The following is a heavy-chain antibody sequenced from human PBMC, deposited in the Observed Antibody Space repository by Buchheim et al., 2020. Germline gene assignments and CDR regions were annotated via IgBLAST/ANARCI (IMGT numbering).Heavy chain of an antibody. V-gene: IGHV1-46*01. J-gene: IGHJ4*02. CDR3: ARDLHYYDSSGYYFRYLFDY. Sequence: QVQLVQSGAEVKKPGASVKVSCKASGYTFTSYYMHWVRQAPGQGLEWMGIINPSGGSTSYAQKFQGRVTMTRDTSTSTVYMELSSLRSDDTAVYYCARDLHYYDSSGYYFRYLFDYWGQGTL. CDR1: GYTFTSYY. D-gene: IGHD3-22*01. CDR2: INPSGGST.